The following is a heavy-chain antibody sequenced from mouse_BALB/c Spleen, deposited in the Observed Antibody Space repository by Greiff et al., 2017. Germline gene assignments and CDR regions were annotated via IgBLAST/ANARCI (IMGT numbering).Heavy chain of an antibody. CDR1: GYTFTSYW. V-gene: IGHV1-7*01. J-gene: IGHJ2*01. Sequence: QVQLQQSGAELAKPGASVKMSCKASGYTFTSYWMHWVKQRPGQGLEWIGYINPSTGYTEYNQKFKDKATLTADKSSSTAYMQLSSLTSEDSAVYYCASRPYRYSWYFDYWGQGTTLTVSS. CDR3: ASRPYRYSWYFDY. CDR2: INPSTGYT. D-gene: IGHD2-14*01.